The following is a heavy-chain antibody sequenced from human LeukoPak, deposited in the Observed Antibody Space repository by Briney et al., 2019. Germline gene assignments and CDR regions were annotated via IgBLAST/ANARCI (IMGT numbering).Heavy chain of an antibody. J-gene: IGHJ1*01. D-gene: IGHD2-15*01. CDR1: RYTFTSYG. CDR2: ISAYNGNT. CDR3: ARVIVGCSVGSCYRYFQH. Sequence: AGVTVSCQDSRYTFTSYGLSGVRPAPGRGVEWMGWISAYNGNTNYAQKLQSSVTMTTETSTSTAYMELRSLRSDDTAVYYCARVIVGCSVGSCYRYFQHWGQGTLVTVSS. V-gene: IGHV1-18*01.